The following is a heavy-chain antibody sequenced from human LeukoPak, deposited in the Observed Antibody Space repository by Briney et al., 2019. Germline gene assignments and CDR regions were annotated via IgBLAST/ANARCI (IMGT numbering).Heavy chain of an antibody. D-gene: IGHD3-9*01. CDR1: GFTFSNYW. CDR2: ISNDGSIT. V-gene: IGHV3-74*01. CDR3: ARHYYDILTGYGH. Sequence: GGSLRLSCAASGFTFSNYWMHWVRLAPGKGLVWVSRISNDGSITHYADPVKGRFTISRDNSKNTLYLQMNTLRAEDTAVYYCARHYYDILTGYGHWGQGTLVTVSS. J-gene: IGHJ4*02.